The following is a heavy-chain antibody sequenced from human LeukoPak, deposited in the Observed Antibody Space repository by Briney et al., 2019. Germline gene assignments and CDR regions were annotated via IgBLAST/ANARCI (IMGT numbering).Heavy chain of an antibody. J-gene: IGHJ4*02. D-gene: IGHD3-22*01. CDR2: IVVGSGKT. CDR1: GFTFTSSA. CDR3: AAGELYDSSGYYNY. V-gene: IGHV1-58*02. Sequence: GASVKVSCKASGFTFTSSAMQGVRQARGQRLEGIGWIVVGSGKTNYAQKFQERVTITRDRYTSTAYMELSSLRSEDTAVYYCAAGELYDSSGYYNYWGQGTLVTVSS.